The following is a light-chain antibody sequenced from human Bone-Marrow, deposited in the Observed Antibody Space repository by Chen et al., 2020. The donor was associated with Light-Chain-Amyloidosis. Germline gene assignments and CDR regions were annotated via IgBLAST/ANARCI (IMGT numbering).Light chain of an antibody. Sequence: QSVLTQPPSASGTPGQTVTISCSGSSSNIGSNTVNWYQQLPGTAPKLLIYTNNQRPSGVPVRFSGSKSGTPASLAISGLQSEDEADYYCAAWDNSLSGWVFGGGTKLTVL. V-gene: IGLV1-44*01. CDR2: TNN. J-gene: IGLJ3*02. CDR3: AAWDNSLSGWV. CDR1: SSNIGSNT.